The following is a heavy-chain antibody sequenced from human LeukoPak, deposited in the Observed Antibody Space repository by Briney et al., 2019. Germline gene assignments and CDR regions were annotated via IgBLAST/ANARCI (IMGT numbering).Heavy chain of an antibody. D-gene: IGHD1-26*01. CDR2: ISYDGSNK. J-gene: IGHJ4*02. Sequence: GGSLRLSCAASGFTFSSYGMHWVRQAPGKGLEWVAVISYDGSNKYYADSVKGRFTISRDNSKNTLYLQMNSLRAEDTAVYYCAKVPVWELLTGYYFDYWGQGTLATVSS. CDR1: GFTFSSYG. CDR3: AKVPVWELLTGYYFDY. V-gene: IGHV3-30*18.